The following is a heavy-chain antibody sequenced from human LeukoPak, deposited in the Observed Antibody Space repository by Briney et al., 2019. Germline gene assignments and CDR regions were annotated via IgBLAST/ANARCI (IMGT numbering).Heavy chain of an antibody. CDR1: GGSISSYY. D-gene: IGHD1-26*01. Sequence: PSETLSLTCTVSGGSISSYYWSWIRQPPGKGLEWIGYIYYSGSTNYNPSLKSRVTISVDTSKNQFSLKLSSVTAADTAVYYCASRAMYSGSYFDYWGQGTLVTVSP. J-gene: IGHJ4*02. CDR2: IYYSGST. V-gene: IGHV4-59*01. CDR3: ASRAMYSGSYFDY.